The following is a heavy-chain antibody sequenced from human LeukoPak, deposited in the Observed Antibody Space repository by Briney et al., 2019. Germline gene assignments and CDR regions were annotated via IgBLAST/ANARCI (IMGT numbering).Heavy chain of an antibody. Sequence: PGRSLRLSCAASGFTFSSYAMHWVRQAPGKGLEWVAVISYDGSNKYYADSVKGRFTISRDNSKNTLYLQMNSLRAEDTAVYYCARDQYYDILTGYDAFDIWGQGTMDTVSS. CDR1: GFTFSSYA. D-gene: IGHD3-9*01. CDR2: ISYDGSNK. V-gene: IGHV3-30-3*01. J-gene: IGHJ3*02. CDR3: ARDQYYDILTGYDAFDI.